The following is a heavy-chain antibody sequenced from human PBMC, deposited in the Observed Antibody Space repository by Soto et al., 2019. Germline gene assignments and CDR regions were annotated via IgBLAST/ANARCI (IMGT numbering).Heavy chain of an antibody. J-gene: IGHJ4*02. CDR1: GFTFSSYG. CDR3: AKVPHTLASPHDYGDVSAW. D-gene: IGHD4-17*01. V-gene: IGHV3-30*18. Sequence: GGSLRLSCAASGFTFSSYGMHWVRQAPGKGLEWVAVISYDGSNKYYADSVKGRFTISRDNSKNTLYLQMNSLRAEDTAVYYCAKVPHTLASPHDYGDVSAWWGQGTLVTVSS. CDR2: ISYDGSNK.